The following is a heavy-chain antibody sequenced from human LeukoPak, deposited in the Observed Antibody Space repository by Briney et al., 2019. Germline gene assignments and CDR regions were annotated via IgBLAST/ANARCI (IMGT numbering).Heavy chain of an antibody. J-gene: IGHJ4*02. Sequence: ASVTVSCTVSGYTLTQLFMHWVRQAPGKGREWMGGFDPEDGETIYAQKFQGRVTMTEDTSTDTAYMELSSLRSEDTAVYYCATEVSGIAARLWGQGTLVTVSS. CDR1: GYTLTQLF. CDR3: ATEVSGIAARL. D-gene: IGHD6-6*01. CDR2: FDPEDGET. V-gene: IGHV1-24*01.